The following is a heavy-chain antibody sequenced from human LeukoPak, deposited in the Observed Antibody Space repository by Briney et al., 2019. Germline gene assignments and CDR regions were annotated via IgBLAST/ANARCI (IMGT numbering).Heavy chain of an antibody. D-gene: IGHD3-10*01. J-gene: IGHJ4*02. CDR1: GFTFGSYG. V-gene: IGHV3-33*01. CDR3: ARDSHYYYGSGSPDY. CDR2: IWYDGSNK. Sequence: PGGSLRLSCAASGFTFGSYGMHWVRQAPGKGLEWVAVIWYDGSNKYYADSVKGRFTISRDNSKNTLYLQMNSLRAEDTAVYYCARDSHYYYGSGSPDYRGQGTLVTVSS.